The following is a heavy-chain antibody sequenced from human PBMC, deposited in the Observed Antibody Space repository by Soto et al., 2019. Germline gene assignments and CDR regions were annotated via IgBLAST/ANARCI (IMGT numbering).Heavy chain of an antibody. Sequence: EVQLVESGGGLVQPGGSLRLSCAPSGLTFSSYAMHWVRQAPGKGLEYVSVITSSGGNTDYASSVKGRFTISRDNSKNTLYLQMGSLRAEDMAVYYCARRIPFGYGMDVWGQGTTVTVSS. D-gene: IGHD2-21*01. J-gene: IGHJ6*02. CDR2: ITSSGGNT. V-gene: IGHV3-64*01. CDR3: ARRIPFGYGMDV. CDR1: GLTFSSYA.